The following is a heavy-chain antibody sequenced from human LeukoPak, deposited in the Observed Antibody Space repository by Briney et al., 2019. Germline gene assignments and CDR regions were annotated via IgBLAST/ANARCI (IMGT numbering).Heavy chain of an antibody. CDR3: ARDGVKQQLNY. CDR2: INHSGST. J-gene: IGHJ4*02. CDR1: GGFFSGYY. D-gene: IGHD6-13*01. V-gene: IGHV4-34*01. Sequence: PSETLSLTCAVYGGFFSGYYWSWIRQPPGKGLEWIGEINHSGSTNYNPSLKSRVTISVDRSKNQFSLKLSSVTAADTAVYYCARDGVKQQLNYWGQGTLVTVSS.